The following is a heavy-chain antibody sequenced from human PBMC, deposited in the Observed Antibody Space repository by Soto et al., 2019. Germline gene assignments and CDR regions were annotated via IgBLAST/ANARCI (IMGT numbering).Heavy chain of an antibody. CDR1: GFTFTTYA. V-gene: IGHV3-23*01. Sequence: LLESGGRLVQPGGSLRLSCAASGFTFTTYAMGWVRQAPGKGLEWVSSISGSGAGTFYADSVKGRFTISRDNAKKMVYLQMNGLRADDTALYYCAKEALTVAGNNFDSWGQGTLVTVSS. J-gene: IGHJ4*02. D-gene: IGHD6-19*01. CDR3: AKEALTVAGNNFDS. CDR2: ISGSGAGT.